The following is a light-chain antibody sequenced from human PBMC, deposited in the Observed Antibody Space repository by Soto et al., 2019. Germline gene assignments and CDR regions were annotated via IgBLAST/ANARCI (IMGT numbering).Light chain of an antibody. Sequence: QAVVTQESSFSVSPGGTVTLTCGLISGSVSSAHNPNWYQQTPGQAPRTLIYSTSTRSSGVPDRFSGSILGNKAALTITGAQADDESDYYCALFMGNGISVFGTGTKVTVL. V-gene: IGLV8-61*01. CDR2: STS. J-gene: IGLJ1*01. CDR3: ALFMGNGISV. CDR1: SGSVSSAHN.